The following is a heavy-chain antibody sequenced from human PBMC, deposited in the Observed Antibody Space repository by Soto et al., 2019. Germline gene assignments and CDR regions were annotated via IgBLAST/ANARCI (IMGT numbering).Heavy chain of an antibody. D-gene: IGHD1-26*01. J-gene: IGHJ3*02. V-gene: IGHV3-30*04. CDR3: AREYSGSYNAFDI. CDR1: GFTFSSYA. Sequence: GGSLRLSCAASGFTFSSYAMHWVRQAPGKGLEWVAVISYDGSNKYYADSVKGRFTISRDNSKNTLYLQMNSLRAEDTAVYYCAREYSGSYNAFDIWGQGTMVTVS. CDR2: ISYDGSNK.